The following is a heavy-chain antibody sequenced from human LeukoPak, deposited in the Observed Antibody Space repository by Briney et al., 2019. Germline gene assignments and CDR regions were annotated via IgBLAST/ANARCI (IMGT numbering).Heavy chain of an antibody. CDR3: ARVHSSSWYERWFDP. CDR1: GYSISSGYF. V-gene: IGHV4-61*01. J-gene: IGHJ5*02. Sequence: SETLSLTCTVSGYSISSGYFWGWMRQPPGKGPEWIGYIYYSGSTNYNPSLKSRVTISVDTSKNQFSPKLSSVTAADTAVYYCARVHSSSWYERWFDPWGQGTLVTVSS. D-gene: IGHD6-13*01. CDR2: IYYSGST.